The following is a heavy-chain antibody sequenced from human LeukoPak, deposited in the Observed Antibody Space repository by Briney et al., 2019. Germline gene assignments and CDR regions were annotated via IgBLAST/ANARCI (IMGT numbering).Heavy chain of an antibody. Sequence: PGGSLRLSCAASGFTFSSYAMSWVRQAPGKGLEWVSYISSSSSTIYYADSVKGRFTISRDNAKNSLYLQMNSLRAEDTAAYYCARRSEDIYYYYYYMDVWGKGTTVTVSS. CDR3: ARRSEDIYYYYYYMDV. J-gene: IGHJ6*03. CDR1: GFTFSSYA. V-gene: IGHV3-48*01. D-gene: IGHD2-15*01. CDR2: ISSSSSTI.